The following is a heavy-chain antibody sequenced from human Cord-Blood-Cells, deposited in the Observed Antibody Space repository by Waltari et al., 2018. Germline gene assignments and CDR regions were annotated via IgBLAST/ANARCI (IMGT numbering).Heavy chain of an antibody. CDR3: ARWRIAARPGWFDP. D-gene: IGHD6-6*01. V-gene: IGHV1-2*02. Sequence: INPNSGGTNYAQKFQGRVTMTRDTSISTAYMELSRLRSDDTAVYYCARWRIAARPGWFDPWGQGTLVTVSS. CDR2: INPNSGGT. J-gene: IGHJ5*02.